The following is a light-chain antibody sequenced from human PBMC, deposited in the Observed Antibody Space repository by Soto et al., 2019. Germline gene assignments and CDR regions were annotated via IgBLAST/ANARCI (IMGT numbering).Light chain of an antibody. Sequence: QSVLTQPPSVSGAPGQRVTISCTGSSSNIGAGYDVHWYWQLPGTAPKLLIDGHSNRPSGVPDRFSGSGSGTDFTLTISSLQAEDVAVYYCQQYYSTPWTFGQGTK. CDR1: SSNIGAGYD. CDR3: QQYYSTPWT. CDR2: GHS. V-gene: IGLV1-40*01. J-gene: IGLJ3*02.